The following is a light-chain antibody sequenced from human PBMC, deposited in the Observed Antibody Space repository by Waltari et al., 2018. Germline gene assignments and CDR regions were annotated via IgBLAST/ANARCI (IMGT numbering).Light chain of an antibody. CDR1: QSVLYSPNNKHY. V-gene: IGKV4-1*01. CDR3: QQYATTPRT. CDR2: WAA. Sequence: DIVMTQSPDSLAVSLGERATINCKSSQSVLYSPNNKHYLAWFQQKPGQPPKLLIYWAATRESGVPYRFSGSGSVTDFTLTISSLQAEDVAIYYCQQYATTPRTFGQGTKLEIK. J-gene: IGKJ2*02.